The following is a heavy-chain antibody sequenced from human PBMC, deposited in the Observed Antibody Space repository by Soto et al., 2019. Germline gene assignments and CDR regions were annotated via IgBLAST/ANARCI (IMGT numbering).Heavy chain of an antibody. D-gene: IGHD2-21*01. J-gene: IGHJ6*02. V-gene: IGHV3-64*01. CDR2: ITSNGGHT. Sequence: GGSLRLCCAASGLTFISYAMHWVRQAPRKGLEYVSAITSNGGHTDYASSVKGRFTISRDNSKNTLYLQMGSLRVEDMAVYYCARRIPFGYGMDVWGQGTTVTVSS. CDR1: GLTFISYA. CDR3: ARRIPFGYGMDV.